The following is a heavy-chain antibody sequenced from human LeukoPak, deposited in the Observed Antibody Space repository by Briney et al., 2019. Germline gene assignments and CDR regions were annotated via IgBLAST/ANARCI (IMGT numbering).Heavy chain of an antibody. CDR2: IRYDGSNK. CDR1: GFTFSSYG. D-gene: IGHD3-22*01. CDR3: ATLPYYYDSSGSYYFDY. V-gene: IGHV3-30*02. Sequence: GGSLRLSCAASGFTFSSYGMHWVRQAPGKGLEWVAFIRYDGSNKYYADSVKGRFTISRGNSKNTLYLQMNSLRVEDTAVYYCATLPYYYDSSGSYYFDYWGQGTLVTVSS. J-gene: IGHJ4*02.